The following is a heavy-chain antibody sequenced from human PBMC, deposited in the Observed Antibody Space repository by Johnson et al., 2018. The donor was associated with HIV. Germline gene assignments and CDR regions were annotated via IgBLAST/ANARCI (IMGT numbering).Heavy chain of an antibody. V-gene: IGHV3-7*01. CDR3: ARERSRGGYSGYDYGAFDI. D-gene: IGHD5-12*01. CDR1: GFTFRSYW. CDR2: IKQHGSEK. Sequence: VQLVESGGGLVQPGGSLRLSCAASGFTFRSYWMSWVRQAPGKGLEWVANIKQHGSEKYYMDYVKGRFTISRDNAENSLYLQMTSLRGEDTAVYYCARERSRGGYSGYDYGAFDIWGQGTMVTVSS. J-gene: IGHJ3*02.